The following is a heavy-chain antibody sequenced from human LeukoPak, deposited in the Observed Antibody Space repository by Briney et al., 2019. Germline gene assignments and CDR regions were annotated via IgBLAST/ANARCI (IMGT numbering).Heavy chain of an antibody. CDR2: INWNGGST. D-gene: IGHD1-26*01. J-gene: IGHJ3*02. CDR1: GFTFDDYG. V-gene: IGHV3-20*04. CDR3: ARVFVGPEWELLGVMAFDI. Sequence: GGSLILSCAASGFTFDDYGMSWVRQAPGKGLEWVSGINWNGGSTGYADSVKGRFTISRDNAKNSLYLQMNSLRAEDTALYYCARVFVGPEWELLGVMAFDIWGQGTMVTVSS.